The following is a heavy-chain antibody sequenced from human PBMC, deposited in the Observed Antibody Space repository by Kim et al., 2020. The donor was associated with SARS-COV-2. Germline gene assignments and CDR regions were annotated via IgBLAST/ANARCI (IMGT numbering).Heavy chain of an antibody. V-gene: IGHV3-23*01. D-gene: IGHD6-13*01. Sequence: GGSLRLSCAASEFTFNNYAMTWVRQSPGKGLEWVSSISGSGDGTFYAESVRGRFTISRDNSKNTFYLQMNSLRVEDTAIYYCAKEIATIGAGAFDYWGQGTLVTVSS. CDR1: EFTFNNYA. CDR3: AKEIATIGAGAFDY. CDR2: ISGSGDGT. J-gene: IGHJ4*02.